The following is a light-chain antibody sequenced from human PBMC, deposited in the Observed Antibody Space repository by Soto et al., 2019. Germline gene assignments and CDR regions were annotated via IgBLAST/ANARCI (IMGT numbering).Light chain of an antibody. CDR2: VYGDGRH. V-gene: IGLV4-69*01. J-gene: IGLJ3*02. CDR1: SGHSNYA. Sequence: QSVLTQSPSASASLGASVKLTCTLSSGHSNYAIAWHQQEPDKGPRYLMKVYGDGRHFKGDGTPDRFSGSSSGAERYLTISSLQSEDEAEYYCQTWDTGPWVFGGGTQLTVL. CDR3: QTWDTGPWV.